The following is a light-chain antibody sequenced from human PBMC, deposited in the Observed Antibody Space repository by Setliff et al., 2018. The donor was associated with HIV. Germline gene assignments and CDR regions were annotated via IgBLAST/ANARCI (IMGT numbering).Light chain of an antibody. CDR1: PSTIGRNT. CDR3: ASWDDSLSGRYV. V-gene: IGLV1-44*01. Sequence: QSALVQPPSASGNPGQTVNVSCFGGPSTIGRNTVSWYQQVPGMAPKLLIYSNNRRPSGVPGRFSGSKSGTSASLTISGLRSEDEAECPCASWDDSLSGRYVFGSGTKVTVL. J-gene: IGLJ1*01. CDR2: SNN.